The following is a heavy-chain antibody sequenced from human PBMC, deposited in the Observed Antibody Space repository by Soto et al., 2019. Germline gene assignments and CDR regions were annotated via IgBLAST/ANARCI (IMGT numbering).Heavy chain of an antibody. Sequence: QVQLQESGPGLVKPSETLSLTCTVSGGSISSYYWSWIRQPPGKGLEWIGYIYYSGSTNYNPSLKSRVTISVDTTKNQVALKLSSVTAADAAVYYCARRYGGTFDYWGQGTLVTVSS. CDR2: IYYSGST. CDR1: GGSISSYY. D-gene: IGHD2-15*01. CDR3: ARRYGGTFDY. J-gene: IGHJ4*02. V-gene: IGHV4-59*12.